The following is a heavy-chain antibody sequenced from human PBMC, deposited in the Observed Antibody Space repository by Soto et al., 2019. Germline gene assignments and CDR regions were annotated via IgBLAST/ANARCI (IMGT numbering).Heavy chain of an antibody. D-gene: IGHD4-17*01. Sequence: QVQLVESGGGVVQPGRSLRLSCAASGFTFSSYGMHWVRQATGKGLEWVAVISYDGSNKYYADSVKGRFTISRDNSKNTLYLQMNSLRAEDTAVYYCAKDFHGDYCSHYYYYGMDVWGQGTTVTVAS. J-gene: IGHJ6*02. CDR1: GFTFSSYG. V-gene: IGHV3-30*18. CDR3: AKDFHGDYCSHYYYYGMDV. CDR2: ISYDGSNK.